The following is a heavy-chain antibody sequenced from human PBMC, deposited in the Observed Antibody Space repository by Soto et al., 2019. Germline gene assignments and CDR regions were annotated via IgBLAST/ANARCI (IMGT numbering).Heavy chain of an antibody. CDR3: ARESHDILTGPPWVWYFDL. D-gene: IGHD3-9*01. CDR1: GGSFSGYY. V-gene: IGHV4-34*01. J-gene: IGHJ2*01. CDR2: INDRGSI. Sequence: QVQLQQWGAGPLRPLETLSLTCGVSGGSFSGYYWAWIRQSPGKGLEWIGEINDRGSINYNPSLKSRVSISVDTSNNHYSLILRSVTAADTAVYYCARESHDILTGPPWVWYFDLWGRGTLVTVSS.